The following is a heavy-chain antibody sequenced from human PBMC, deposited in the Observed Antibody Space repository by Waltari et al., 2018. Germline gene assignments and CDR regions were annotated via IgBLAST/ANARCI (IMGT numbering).Heavy chain of an antibody. J-gene: IGHJ6*04. CDR1: GDTFSCSD. Sequence: QVQLVQSGAAVKKPGASVKGSCKASGDTFSCSDMHWVRQAPGKGLEWMVWINPNSGGTNYAQKFQGRVTMTRDTSISTAYMELSRLRSDDTAVYYCARDRIAVAGCPLDVWGKGTTVTVSS. CDR3: ARDRIAVAGCPLDV. V-gene: IGHV1-2*02. CDR2: INPNSGGT. D-gene: IGHD6-19*01.